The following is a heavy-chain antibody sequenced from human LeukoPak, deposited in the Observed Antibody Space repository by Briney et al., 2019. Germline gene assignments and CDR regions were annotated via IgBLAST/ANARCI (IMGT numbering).Heavy chain of an antibody. CDR3: ARRLLTGGVTDFFDF. J-gene: IGHJ4*02. V-gene: IGHV3-23*01. D-gene: IGHD2-21*02. CDR1: GFTFSSHS. Sequence: PGGSLRLSCAASGFTFSSHSMSWVRQPPGEGLEWVAAISPSGGSTTYRDSVKGQFTISRDNSRNRLYLQMNTLTVEDTAIYYSARRLLTGGVTDFFDFWGQGALVTVSS. CDR2: ISPSGGST.